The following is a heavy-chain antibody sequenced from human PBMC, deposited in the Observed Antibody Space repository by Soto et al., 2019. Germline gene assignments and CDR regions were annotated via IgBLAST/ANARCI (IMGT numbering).Heavy chain of an antibody. Sequence: QVQLVQSGAEVKKPGSSVKVSCKASGGTFSSYAISWVRQAPGQGLEWMGGIIPIFGTANYAQKFQGRVTITADESTCTAYMELSSLRSDDTAVYYCALPYSGSPVANWFDPWGQGTLVTVSS. D-gene: IGHD1-26*01. V-gene: IGHV1-69*12. CDR3: ALPYSGSPVANWFDP. J-gene: IGHJ5*02. CDR2: IIPIFGTA. CDR1: GGTFSSYA.